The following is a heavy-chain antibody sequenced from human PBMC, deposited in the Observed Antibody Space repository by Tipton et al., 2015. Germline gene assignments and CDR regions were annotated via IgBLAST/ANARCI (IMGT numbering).Heavy chain of an antibody. J-gene: IGHJ4*02. CDR3: AKDLPSYIVVVPAAPGNY. Sequence: SLRLSCAASGFTFDDYAMHWVRQAPGKGLEWVSGIGWNSGIIGYADSVKGRFTISRDNSKNTLYLQMNSLRAEDTAVYYCAKDLPSYIVVVPAAPGNYWGQGTLVTVSS. V-gene: IGHV3-9*01. D-gene: IGHD2-2*01. CDR2: IGWNSGII. CDR1: GFTFDDYA.